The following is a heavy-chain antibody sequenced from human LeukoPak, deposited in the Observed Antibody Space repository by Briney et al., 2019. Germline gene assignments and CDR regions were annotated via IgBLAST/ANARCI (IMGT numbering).Heavy chain of an antibody. CDR1: GGSISFGTYY. D-gene: IGHD2/OR15-2a*01. CDR2: VHTSGST. J-gene: IGHJ4*02. CDR3: ARGIRGNYFPHY. Sequence: SETLSLTCTISGGSISFGTYYWSWIRQPAGKGLEWIGRVHTSGSTSYNPSLKSRVTISVDTSKNQFSLKLSSVTAADTAVYYCARGIRGNYFPHYWGQGTLVTVSS. V-gene: IGHV4-61*02.